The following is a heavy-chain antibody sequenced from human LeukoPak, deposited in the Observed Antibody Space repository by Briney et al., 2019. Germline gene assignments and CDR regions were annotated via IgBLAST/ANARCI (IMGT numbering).Heavy chain of an antibody. J-gene: IGHJ4*02. D-gene: IGHD2-2*01. Sequence: SETLSLTCAVYGGSFSGYYWSWIRQPPGKGLEWIGEINHSGSTNYNPSLKSRVTISVDTSKNQFSLKLSSVTAADTAVYYCAREAVVPAAPDYWGQGTLVTVS. CDR3: AREAVVPAAPDY. V-gene: IGHV4-34*01. CDR2: INHSGST. CDR1: GGSFSGYY.